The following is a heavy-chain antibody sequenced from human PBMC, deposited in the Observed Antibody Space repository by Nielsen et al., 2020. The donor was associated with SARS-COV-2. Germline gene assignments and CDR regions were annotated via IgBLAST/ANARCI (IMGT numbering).Heavy chain of an antibody. J-gene: IGHJ4*02. CDR2: VSRDGSDT. CDR1: GFTFSNYG. V-gene: IGHV3-30*18. D-gene: IGHD3-3*01. CDR3: AKDVWSGAHQIGPDY. Sequence: GESLKISCAASGFTFSNYGMHWVRQVAGKGLEWVAIVSRDGSDTFYVDSLRGRFTISRDNSKNTVYLQMNSLRAEDTAVYHCAKDVWSGAHQIGPDYWGQGTLVTVSS.